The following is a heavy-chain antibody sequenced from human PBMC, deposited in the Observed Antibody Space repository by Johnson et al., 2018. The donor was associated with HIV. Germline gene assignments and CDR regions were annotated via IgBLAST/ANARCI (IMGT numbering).Heavy chain of an antibody. CDR1: GFIVTGNF. J-gene: IGHJ3*02. V-gene: IGHV3-66*01. Sequence: VQLVESGGGLVQPGGSLRLSCAAPGFIVTGNFMSWVRQAPGKGLEWVSVINAGGDTYYADPVKGRFTISRDRSKNTVSLQMNSLRVEDTAVYYCARDDRPDGFDIWGQGTMVTVSS. CDR3: ARDDRPDGFDI. CDR2: INAGGDT. D-gene: IGHD1-14*01.